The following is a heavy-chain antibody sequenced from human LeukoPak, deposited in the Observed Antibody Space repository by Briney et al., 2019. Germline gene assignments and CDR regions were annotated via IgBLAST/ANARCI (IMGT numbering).Heavy chain of an antibody. J-gene: IGHJ4*02. V-gene: IGHV5-51*01. CDR1: GYSFTSYW. CDR2: IYPGDSDT. D-gene: IGHD6-6*01. Sequence: GESLKISCKGSGYSFTSYWIGWVRQMPGKGLEWMGIIYPGDSDTRYSPSFQGQVTISADKSISTAYLQWSSLKASDTAMYYCARLGTAYRQLVAFDYWGQGTLVTVSS. CDR3: ARLGTAYRQLVAFDY.